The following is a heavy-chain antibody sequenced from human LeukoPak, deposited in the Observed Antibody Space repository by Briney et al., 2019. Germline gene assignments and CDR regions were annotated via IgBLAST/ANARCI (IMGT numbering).Heavy chain of an antibody. D-gene: IGHD3-10*01. CDR2: INHSGST. CDR1: GGPFSGYY. V-gene: IGHV4-34*01. Sequence: SETLSLTCAVYGGPFSGYYWTWIRQPPGKGLEWIGEINHSGSTNYNPSLKSRVTISVDTSKNQFSLKLSSVTAADTAVYYCARERFYDSGSYWGQGTLVTVSS. CDR3: ARERFYDSGSY. J-gene: IGHJ4*02.